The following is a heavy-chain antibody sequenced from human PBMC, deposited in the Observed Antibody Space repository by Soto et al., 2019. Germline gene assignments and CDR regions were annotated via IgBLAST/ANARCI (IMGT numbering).Heavy chain of an antibody. V-gene: IGHV4-30-2*01. CDR2: IYHSGSP. Sequence: HSWTTSLACTSSGDTVCSGRYYWSWIRQPPGKGLEWIGYIYHSGSPYYNPSLKSRVTISVDRSKNQFSLNLSSVTAADTAVYFCARVPYPWCQGPLVSVS. CDR3: ARVPYP. CDR1: GDTVCSGRYY. J-gene: IGHJ5*02.